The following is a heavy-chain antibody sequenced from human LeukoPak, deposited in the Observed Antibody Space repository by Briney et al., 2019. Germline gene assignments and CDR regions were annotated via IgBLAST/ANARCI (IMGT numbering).Heavy chain of an antibody. J-gene: IGHJ4*02. CDR2: IYYNGST. D-gene: IGHD5-24*01. CDR1: GSSISDYY. CDR3: ARAGRDGYNLFHY. V-gene: IGHV4-59*01. Sequence: SETLSLTCTVSGSSISDYYWSWIRQPPGKGLEWVGYIYYNGSTNYNPSLNSRVTISVDTSKNQFSLKLNSVTAADTAVYYCARAGRDGYNLFHYWGQGTLVTVSS.